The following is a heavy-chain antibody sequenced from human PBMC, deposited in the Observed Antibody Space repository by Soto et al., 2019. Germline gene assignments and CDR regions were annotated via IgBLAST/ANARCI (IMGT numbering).Heavy chain of an antibody. J-gene: IGHJ4*02. CDR2: INAGNGNT. CDR1: GYTFTSYA. Sequence: QVQLVQSGAEVKKPGASVKVSCKASGYTFTSYAMHWVRQAPGQRLEWMGWINAGNGNTKYSQTFQGRVTITRDTSASKAYMELSSLRSEDTAVYYCARSVRLYYFDYWGQGTLVTVSS. D-gene: IGHD3-22*01. V-gene: IGHV1-3*01. CDR3: ARSVRLYYFDY.